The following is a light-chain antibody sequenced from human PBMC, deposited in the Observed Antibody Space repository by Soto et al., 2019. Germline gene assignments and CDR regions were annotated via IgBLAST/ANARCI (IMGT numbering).Light chain of an antibody. J-gene: IGLJ1*01. V-gene: IGLV2-14*01. CDR2: DVS. CDR1: SSDVGGYNY. Sequence: QSALTQPSSVSGSPGQSITISCTVTSSDVGGYNYVSWYQQHPGKAPKLMIYDVSNRPSGVSNRFSGSKSGNTASLTISGLQAEDEVDYYYSYSTSRSTPASLFATGPKV. CDR3: SYSTSRSTPASL.